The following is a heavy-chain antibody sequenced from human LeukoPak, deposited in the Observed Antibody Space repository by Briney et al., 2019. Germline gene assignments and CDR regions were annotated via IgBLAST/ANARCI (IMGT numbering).Heavy chain of an antibody. J-gene: IGHJ3*02. CDR1: GYTFTSYA. V-gene: IGHV7-4-1*02. CDR2: IDTNTGNP. D-gene: IGHD3-22*01. Sequence: ASVKVSCKASGYTFTSYAMNWVRQAPGQGLEWMGWIDTNTGNPTYAQGFTGRFVFSLDTSVSTAYLQISSLKAEDTAVYYCARPHYYDSSDAFDIWGQGTMVTVSS. CDR3: ARPHYYDSSDAFDI.